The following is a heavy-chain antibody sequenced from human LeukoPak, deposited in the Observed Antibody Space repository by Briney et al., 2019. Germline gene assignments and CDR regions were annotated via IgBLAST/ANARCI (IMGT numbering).Heavy chain of an antibody. D-gene: IGHD3-16*01. CDR2: MYYSGST. V-gene: IGHV4-30-4*01. CDR3: ARGSIYDLFGIAPNAFDL. J-gene: IGHJ3*01. CDR1: GGSVNNGDYT. Sequence: QPSETLSLTCTVSGGSVNNGDYTWTWIRQPPGKGLEWLGYMYYSGSTYSNPSLKSRIIMSVDTPRNQFSLKLSSVTAADTAVYYCARGSIYDLFGIAPNAFDLWGQGTMVTVSS.